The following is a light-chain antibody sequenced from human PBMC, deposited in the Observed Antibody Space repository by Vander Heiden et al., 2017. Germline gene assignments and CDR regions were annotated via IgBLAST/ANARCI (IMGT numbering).Light chain of an antibody. J-gene: IGKJ1*01. CDR3: QQYYRDSRT. V-gene: IGKV1-8*01. CDR1: QGISSY. CDR2: AAS. Sequence: AIRMTQSPSSFSASTGDRVTITCRASQGISSYLAGYQQKPGKAPKLLIYAASTLQSGVPSMFSGRGSGTDFTLTISCLQSEYFATYYCQQYYRDSRTFGQGTKVEIK.